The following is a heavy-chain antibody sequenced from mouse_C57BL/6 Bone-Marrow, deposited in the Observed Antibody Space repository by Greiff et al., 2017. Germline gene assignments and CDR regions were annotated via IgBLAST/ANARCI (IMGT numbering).Heavy chain of an antibody. CDR2: INPNNGGT. CDR1: GYTFTDYY. CDR3: ASGYYGSLYYFDY. J-gene: IGHJ2*01. Sequence: VQLQQSGPELVKPGASVKISCKASGYTFTDYYMNWVKQSHGKSLEWIGDINPNNGGTSYNQKFKGKATLTVDKSSSTAYMALRSLTSEDSAVYYCASGYYGSLYYFDYWGQGTTLTVSS. V-gene: IGHV1-26*01. D-gene: IGHD1-1*01.